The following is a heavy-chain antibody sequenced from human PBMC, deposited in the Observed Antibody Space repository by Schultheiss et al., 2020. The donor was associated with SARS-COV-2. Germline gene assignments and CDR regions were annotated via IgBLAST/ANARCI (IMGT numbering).Heavy chain of an antibody. Sequence: ASVKVSCKASGYTFTSYGISWVRQAPGQGLEWMGWISAYNGNTKYSQKFQGRVTITRDTSASTAYMELSSLRSEDTAVYYCARDPNGWLQLEYWGQGTLVTVSS. CDR2: ISAYNGNT. D-gene: IGHD5-24*01. J-gene: IGHJ4*02. CDR3: ARDPNGWLQLEY. CDR1: GYTFTSYG. V-gene: IGHV1-18*01.